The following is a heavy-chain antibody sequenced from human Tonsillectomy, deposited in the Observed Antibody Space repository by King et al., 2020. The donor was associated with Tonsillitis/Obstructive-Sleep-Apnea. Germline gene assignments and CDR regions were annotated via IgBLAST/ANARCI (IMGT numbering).Heavy chain of an antibody. V-gene: IGHV1-46*01. CDR2: INPSDGIT. Sequence: QLVQSGAEVKKPGASVRVSCKAYGYTFTRYYIHWVRRAPGQGLEWMGIINPSDGITTYSQNFQGRVTMTRDTSTNTVHMELSSLRSEDTAVYYCARDDKDDRYFDYWGQGTLVTVSS. J-gene: IGHJ4*02. CDR3: ARDDKDDRYFDY. D-gene: IGHD2-15*01. CDR1: GYTFTRYY.